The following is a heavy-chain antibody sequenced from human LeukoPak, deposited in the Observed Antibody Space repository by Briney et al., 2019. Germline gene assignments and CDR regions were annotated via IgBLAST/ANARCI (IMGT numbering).Heavy chain of an antibody. CDR1: GFTFSSYA. CDR2: ISDTGGGT. V-gene: IGHV3-64D*06. D-gene: IGHD3-22*01. J-gene: IGHJ4*02. Sequence: GGSLRLSCSASGFTFSSYAMHWVRQAPGKGLEYVSAISDTGGGTYYADSVRGRFTISRDNSKNTLSLQMSSLRAEDTAVYYCVKRTSSYYDRWGQGTLVTVSS. CDR3: VKRTSSYYDR.